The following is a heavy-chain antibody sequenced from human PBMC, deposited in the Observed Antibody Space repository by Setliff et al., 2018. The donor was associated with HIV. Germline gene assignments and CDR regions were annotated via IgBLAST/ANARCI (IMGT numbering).Heavy chain of an antibody. D-gene: IGHD1-26*01. Sequence: GGSLRLSCAASGFIFSTYGMSWVRQAPGKGLEWVSAISGSSGWADYADSVKGRFIISRDNSRNTLYLQMNRLRPEDTALYYCATVGFSRTYYATPYFYGLDVWGPGTTVTVSS. CDR1: GFIFSTYG. V-gene: IGHV3-23*01. CDR3: ATVGFSRTYYATPYFYGLDV. J-gene: IGHJ6*02. CDR2: ISGSSGWA.